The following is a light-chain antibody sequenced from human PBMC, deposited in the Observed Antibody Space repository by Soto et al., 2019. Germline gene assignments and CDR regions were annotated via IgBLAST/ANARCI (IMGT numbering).Light chain of an antibody. J-gene: IGKJ2*01. Sequence: EIVLTQSPGTLSLSPGERATLSCRASQSVSSSYLAWYQQKTGQAPRLLIYGASSRATGIPDRFSGSGSGTDFTLTISRLELEDFAVHYCQQYGSSPSSVLFGQGTKLEIK. CDR1: QSVSSSY. CDR3: QQYGSSPSSVL. CDR2: GAS. V-gene: IGKV3-20*01.